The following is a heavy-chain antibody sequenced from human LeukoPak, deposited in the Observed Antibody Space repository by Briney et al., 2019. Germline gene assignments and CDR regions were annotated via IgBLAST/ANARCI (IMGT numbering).Heavy chain of an antibody. V-gene: IGHV1-18*01. CDR1: AYTFTTYG. J-gene: IGHJ4*02. Sequence: GASVTVSCKASAYTFTTYGISWVRQAPGHGLEWMGWISAYNGNTNYAQRLQGRVTMTTDTSTSTAYMELRSLRSDDTAVYYCARGREWPIQYFDYWGQGTLVTVSS. CDR3: ARGREWPIQYFDY. D-gene: IGHD5-24*01. CDR2: ISAYNGNT.